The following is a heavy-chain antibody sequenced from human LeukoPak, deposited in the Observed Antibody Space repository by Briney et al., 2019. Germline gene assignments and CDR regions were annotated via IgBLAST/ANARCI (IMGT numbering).Heavy chain of an antibody. D-gene: IGHD3-22*01. CDR3: AKSNTYYYDSSGYYYDY. CDR1: GFTFDDYA. V-gene: IGHV3-9*01. Sequence: GGSLRLSCAASGFTFDDYAMPWVRQAPGKGLEWVSGISWNSGSIGYADSVKGRFTISRDNAKNSLYLQMNSLRAEDTALYYCAKSNTYYYDSSGYYYDYWGQGTLVTVSS. CDR2: ISWNSGSI. J-gene: IGHJ4*02.